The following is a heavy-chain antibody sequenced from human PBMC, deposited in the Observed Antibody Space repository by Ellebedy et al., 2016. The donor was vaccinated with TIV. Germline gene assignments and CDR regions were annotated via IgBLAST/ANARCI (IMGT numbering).Heavy chain of an antibody. CDR2: FDPEDGET. J-gene: IGHJ4*02. V-gene: IGHV1-24*01. D-gene: IGHD3-3*01. Sequence: ASVKVSCXVSGYTLTELSMHWVRQAPGKGLEWMGGFDPEDGETIYAQKFQGRVTITADESTSTAYMELSSLRSEDTAVYYCAVLRFLEWLEDYWGQGTLVTVSS. CDR1: GYTLTELS. CDR3: AVLRFLEWLEDY.